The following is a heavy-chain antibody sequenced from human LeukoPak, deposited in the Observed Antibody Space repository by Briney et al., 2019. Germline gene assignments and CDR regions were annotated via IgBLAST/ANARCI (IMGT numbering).Heavy chain of an antibody. Sequence: SETLSLTCTVSGGSISSYYWSWIRQPAGKGLEWIGRIYTSGSTNYNPSLKSRVTMSVDTSKNQFSLKLSSVTAADTAVYYCARGKSSRVWELLRGSVGYFDYWGQGTLVTVSS. J-gene: IGHJ4*02. CDR1: GGSISSYY. D-gene: IGHD1-26*01. V-gene: IGHV4-4*07. CDR3: ARGKSSRVWELLRGSVGYFDY. CDR2: IYTSGST.